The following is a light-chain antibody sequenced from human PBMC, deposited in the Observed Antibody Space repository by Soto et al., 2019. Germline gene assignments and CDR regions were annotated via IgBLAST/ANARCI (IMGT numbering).Light chain of an antibody. CDR3: QQYNNWPPRP. Sequence: EIVMTQSPASLSVSPGETATLSCMASQSISNSLAWYQQKPGQAHSLLIYGASTRATGIPARFSGSGSGTEFTLTISSPQSEDSALYYCQQYNNWPPRPFAQGTKLDIK. CDR2: GAS. J-gene: IGKJ2*01. CDR1: QSISNS. V-gene: IGKV3-15*01.